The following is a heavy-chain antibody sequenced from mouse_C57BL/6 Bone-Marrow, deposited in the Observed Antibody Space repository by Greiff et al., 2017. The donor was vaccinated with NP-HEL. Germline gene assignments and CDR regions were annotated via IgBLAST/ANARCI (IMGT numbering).Heavy chain of an antibody. CDR2: IYPYNGVS. Sequence: VQLQQSGPELVKPGASVKISCKASGYSFTGYYMHWVKQSHGNILDWIGYIYPYNGVSSYNQKFKGKATLTVDKSYSTAYMELRSLTSEDSAVYYCARGKIYYYGSSPFAYWGQGTLVTVSA. V-gene: IGHV1-31*01. CDR3: ARGKIYYYGSSPFAY. J-gene: IGHJ3*01. CDR1: GYSFTGYY. D-gene: IGHD1-1*01.